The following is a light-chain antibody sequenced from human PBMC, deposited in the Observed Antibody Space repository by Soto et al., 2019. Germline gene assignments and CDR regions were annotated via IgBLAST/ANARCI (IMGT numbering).Light chain of an antibody. J-gene: IGKJ1*01. CDR3: QQYNHYWT. V-gene: IGKV1-5*01. CDR2: DAS. CDR1: QSISSW. Sequence: DTQTTQSPSTLSASVGDRVTITCRASQSISSWLAWYQQKPGKAPKVLIYDASSLESGVPSRFSGSGSGTEFSLTISSLQPDDFATYYCQQYNHYWTFGQGTKVDIK.